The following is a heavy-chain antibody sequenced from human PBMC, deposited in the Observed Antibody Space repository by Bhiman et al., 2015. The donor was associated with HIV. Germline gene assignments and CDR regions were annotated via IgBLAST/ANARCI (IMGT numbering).Heavy chain of an antibody. Sequence: VQLVESGGGVVQPGRSLRLSCAASGFTFSSYAMSWVRQAPGKGLEWVSAISGSGGSTYYADSVKGRFTISRDNSKNTLYLQMNSLRAEDTAVYYCAKPLGNYDSPVYGMDVWGQGTTVTVSS. CDR1: GFTFSSYA. CDR2: ISGSGGST. D-gene: IGHD3-22*01. CDR3: AKPLGNYDSPVYGMDV. V-gene: IGHV3-23*04. J-gene: IGHJ6*02.